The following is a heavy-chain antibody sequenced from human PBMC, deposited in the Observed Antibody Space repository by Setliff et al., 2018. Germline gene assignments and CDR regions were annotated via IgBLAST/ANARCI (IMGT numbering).Heavy chain of an antibody. D-gene: IGHD3-22*01. CDR2: IHHSGYT. CDR1: GGSFSGYY. Sequence: NPSETLSLTCAVYGGSFSGYYWSWIRQPPGKGLEWIGQIHHSGYTNYNPSLKSRVTMSVDTSKNQISLKLTSVTAADTAVYYCARQDRFYDRSVFVEYFQHWGQGALVTVSS. J-gene: IGHJ1*01. CDR3: ARQDRFYDRSVFVEYFQH. V-gene: IGHV4-34*01.